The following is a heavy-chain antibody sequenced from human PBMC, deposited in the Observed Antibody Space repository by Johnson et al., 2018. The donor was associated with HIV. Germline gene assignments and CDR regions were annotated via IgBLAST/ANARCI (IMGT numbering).Heavy chain of an antibody. CDR3: ARGPWAFDI. Sequence: QVQLVESGGGLVKPGGSLRLSCSASGFTFSDYYMSWIRQAPGKGLEWVSYISSGGGSVYYAESMKGRFFISRDHATNSLFVEMNSLRAEDTAVYYCARGPWAFDIWGQGTMVTVSS. CDR2: ISSGGGSV. V-gene: IGHV3-11*04. J-gene: IGHJ3*02. CDR1: GFTFSDYY.